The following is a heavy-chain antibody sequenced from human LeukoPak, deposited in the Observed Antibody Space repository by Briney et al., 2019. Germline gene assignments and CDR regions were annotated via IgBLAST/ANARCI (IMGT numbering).Heavy chain of an antibody. Sequence: ASVKVSCKASGYNFTNFSVNLVRQAPGRGLEWMGWISPYNGNSNYAQKFQGRVTLTTDASRSAVSMELRSLRSDDTAIYYCARVIEGWSPLLFYYFYMDVWGKGTTVTVSS. V-gene: IGHV1-18*01. CDR1: GYNFTNFS. J-gene: IGHJ6*03. CDR2: ISPYNGNS. D-gene: IGHD6-19*01. CDR3: ARVIEGWSPLLFYYFYMDV.